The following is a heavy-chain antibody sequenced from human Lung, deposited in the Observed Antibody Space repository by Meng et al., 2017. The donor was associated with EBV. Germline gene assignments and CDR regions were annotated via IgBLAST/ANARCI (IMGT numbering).Heavy chain of an antibody. CDR2: ISFDGTNE. J-gene: IGHJ4*02. CDR1: GFTFNDYG. Sequence: QVQLVESGGGVVQPGRSLRLSCATSGFTFNDYGIHWVRQAPGKGREWVAVISFDGTNEYYADSVKGRFTISRDDSKNTSSLQMGALRAEDTAVYYCAKDGPHYFDHWGAGTLVTVSS. CDR3: AKDGPHYFDH. V-gene: IGHV3-30*18.